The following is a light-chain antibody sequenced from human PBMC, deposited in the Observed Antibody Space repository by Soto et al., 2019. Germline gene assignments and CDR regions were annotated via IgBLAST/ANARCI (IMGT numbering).Light chain of an antibody. CDR3: CSYAGTYTGV. CDR2: DVS. V-gene: IGLV2-11*01. CDR1: SSDVGRYSY. J-gene: IGLJ1*01. Sequence: QSALTQPRSVSGSPGQSVSISCTGTSSDVGRYSYVSWYQQHPGKAPKLMIYDVSERPSGVPDRFSGSKSGNTASLTISGLQAEDEADYYCCSYAGTYTGVFGTGTKVTVL.